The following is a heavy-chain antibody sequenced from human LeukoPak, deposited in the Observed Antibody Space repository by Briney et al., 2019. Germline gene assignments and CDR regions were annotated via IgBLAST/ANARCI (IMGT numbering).Heavy chain of an antibody. V-gene: IGHV3-7*01. J-gene: IGHJ3*02. CDR3: AREGDYTWSFLI. CDR2: INQDGSVK. Sequence: GGSLRLSCADSGFTFSTHWMSWIRQAPGKGLEWVANINQDGSVKYYVDSVKGRFTISRDNAKNSLYLQINSLRAEDSAVYYCAREGDYTWSFLIWGQGTMVTVSS. CDR1: GFTFSTHW. D-gene: IGHD1-26*01.